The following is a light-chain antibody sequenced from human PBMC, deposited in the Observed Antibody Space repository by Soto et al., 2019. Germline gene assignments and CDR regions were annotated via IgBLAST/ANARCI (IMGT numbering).Light chain of an antibody. CDR3: AAWDDGLSGWV. V-gene: IGLV1-47*01. CDR2: KND. CDR1: SSNIGYNY. J-gene: IGLJ3*02. Sequence: QSVLTQPPSASGTPGQRVTISCSGSSSNIGYNYVYWYQQLPATAPKLLIYKNDQRPSGVPDRFSGSKSGTSASLAISGLRSEDEADYYCAAWDDGLSGWVFGGGTKVTVL.